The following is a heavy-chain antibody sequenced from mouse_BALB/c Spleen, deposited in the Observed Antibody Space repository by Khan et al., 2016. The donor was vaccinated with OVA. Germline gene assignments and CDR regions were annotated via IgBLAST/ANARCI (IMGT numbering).Heavy chain of an antibody. J-gene: IGHJ2*01. CDR1: GYSITSGYG. CDR2: ISYSGST. D-gene: IGHD1-2*01. Sequence: EVQLQESGPGLVKPSQSLSLTCTVTGYSITSGYGWNWIRQFPGNKLEWMGYISYSGSTNYNPSLKSRISITRDTSKNQFFLQLNYVNTEDTATYYCARTARIKYWGQGTTLTVSS. CDR3: ARTARIKY. V-gene: IGHV3-2*02.